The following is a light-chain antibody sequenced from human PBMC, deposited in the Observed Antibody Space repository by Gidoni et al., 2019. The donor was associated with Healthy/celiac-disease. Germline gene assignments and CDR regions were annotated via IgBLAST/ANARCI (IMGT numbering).Light chain of an antibody. J-gene: IGKJ5*01. Sequence: EIVLTQSPATLSLSPGERATLSCRASQSVSSYLAWYQQKPGQAPRLLIYDASNRATGIPARFSGSGSGTDFTLTISSLEPEEFAVYYCQQRSNWPPGFXXXTRLEIK. CDR3: QQRSNWPPG. V-gene: IGKV3-11*01. CDR2: DAS. CDR1: QSVSSY.